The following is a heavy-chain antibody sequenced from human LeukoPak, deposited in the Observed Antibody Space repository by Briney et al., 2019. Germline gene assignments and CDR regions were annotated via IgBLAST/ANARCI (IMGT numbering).Heavy chain of an antibody. CDR1: GGSISSGGYY. J-gene: IGHJ5*02. CDR2: IYYSGST. V-gene: IGHV4-31*03. D-gene: IGHD3-22*01. Sequence: SETLSLTCTVSGGSISSGGYYWSWIRQHPGKGLEWIGYIYYSGSTYYNPSLKSRVTISVDTSKNQFSLKLSSVTAADTAVYYYARDGSSGYYSRFDPWGQGTLVTVSS. CDR3: ARDGSSGYYSRFDP.